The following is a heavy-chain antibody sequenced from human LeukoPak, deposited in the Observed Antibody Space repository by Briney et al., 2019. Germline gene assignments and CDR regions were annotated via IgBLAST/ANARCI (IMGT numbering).Heavy chain of an antibody. CDR2: ISSNGGST. D-gene: IGHD3-3*01. J-gene: IGHJ4*02. Sequence: GGSLRLSCAASGFTFSSYDMHWVRQAPGKGLEYVSRISSNGGSTYYANSVKGRFTISRDNSKNTLYLQMGSLRAADMAVYYCARGGYYDLWSGTFDYWGQGTLVTVSS. CDR3: ARGGYYDLWSGTFDY. CDR1: GFTFSSYD. V-gene: IGHV3-64*01.